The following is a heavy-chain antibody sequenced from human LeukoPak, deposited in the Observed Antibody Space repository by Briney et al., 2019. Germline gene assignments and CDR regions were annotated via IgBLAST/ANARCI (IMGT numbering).Heavy chain of an antibody. V-gene: IGHV4-34*01. Sequence: PSETLSLTCAVYRGSFSGYYWSWIRQPPGKGLVWIGEINHSGSTNYNPSLKSRVTLSEDTSKNQFPLKLSSGTAAHTTVYNCASFYMRVDWGQGTLVTVSS. CDR1: RGSFSGYY. CDR2: INHSGST. J-gene: IGHJ4*02. CDR3: ASFYMRVD.